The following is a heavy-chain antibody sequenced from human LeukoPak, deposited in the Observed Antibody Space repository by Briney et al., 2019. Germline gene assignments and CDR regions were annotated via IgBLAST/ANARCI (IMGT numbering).Heavy chain of an antibody. J-gene: IGHJ4*02. CDR2: IWYDGSNK. CDR3: ARDTPWSGYYLIDY. V-gene: IGHV3-33*08. CDR1: GFIFTDYA. D-gene: IGHD3-3*01. Sequence: GGSLRLSCAASGFIFTDYAMSWVRQAPGKGLEWVAVIWYDGSNKYYADSVKGRFTISRDNSKNTLYLQMNSLRAEDTAVYYCARDTPWSGYYLIDYWGQGTLVTVSS.